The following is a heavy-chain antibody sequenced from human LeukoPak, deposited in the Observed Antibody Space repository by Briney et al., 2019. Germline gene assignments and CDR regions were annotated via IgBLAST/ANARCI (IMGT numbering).Heavy chain of an antibody. Sequence: PGGSLRLXCAASGFTFSTYGKHWDRRAPGKGLEWVTFRRFDGSKKYYADSAKGRFTISRDNSKNTLYLQMNSLTAEDTAVYYCAKAGTGYYDLSGHYSSYFEYWGRGTLVTVSS. J-gene: IGHJ4*02. CDR1: GFTFSTYG. D-gene: IGHD3-22*01. CDR3: AKAGTGYYDLSGHYSSYFEY. CDR2: RRFDGSKK. V-gene: IGHV3-30*02.